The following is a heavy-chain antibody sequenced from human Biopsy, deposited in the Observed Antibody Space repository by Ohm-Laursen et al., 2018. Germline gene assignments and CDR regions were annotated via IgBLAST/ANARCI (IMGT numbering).Heavy chain of an antibody. Sequence: SDTLSLTWTVSGGSMSSYYWTWIRQPPGKGLEWIGYIYNSGSTNYNPSLKSRVTISVAVDTSKSQFSLRLSSVTAADTAVYYCARATNSTGWPYYYFYGMDVWGQGTTVTVSS. CDR3: ARATNSTGWPYYYFYGMDV. CDR1: GGSMSSYY. CDR2: IYNSGST. V-gene: IGHV4-59*07. D-gene: IGHD2/OR15-2a*01. J-gene: IGHJ6*02.